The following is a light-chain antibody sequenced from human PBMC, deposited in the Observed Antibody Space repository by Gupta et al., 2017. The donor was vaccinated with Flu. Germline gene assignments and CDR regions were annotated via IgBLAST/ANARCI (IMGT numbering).Light chain of an antibody. CDR3: QQYNSYPYT. V-gene: IGKV1-5*03. Sequence: DIQMTQSPSTLSASVGDRVTITCRASQSISSWLAWYQQKPGKAPKLLIYKAASLETGVPSRFRGSGSGTEFTLTISSLQPDDFATYYCQQYNSYPYTFGQGTKLKIK. J-gene: IGKJ2*01. CDR2: KAA. CDR1: QSISSW.